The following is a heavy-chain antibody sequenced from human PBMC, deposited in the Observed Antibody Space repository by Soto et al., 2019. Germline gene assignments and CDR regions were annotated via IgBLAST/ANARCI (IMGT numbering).Heavy chain of an antibody. J-gene: IGHJ5*02. CDR2: IIPTFGTV. CDR1: GGTFANFA. CDR3: ARMAPSLFEGGEWFDP. V-gene: IGHV1-69*01. D-gene: IGHD3-16*01. Sequence: QVQLVQSGPEVKVPGSSVKVSCQASGGTFANFAITWVRQAPGQGLEWVGGIIPTFGTVDYAQSFQGRVTIPADESAGTSCIELYSLRSDDTAIYYCARMAPSLFEGGEWFDPWGQGTLVTVSS.